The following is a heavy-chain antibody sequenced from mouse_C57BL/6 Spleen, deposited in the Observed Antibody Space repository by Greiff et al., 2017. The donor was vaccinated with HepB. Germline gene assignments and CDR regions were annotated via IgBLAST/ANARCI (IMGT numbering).Heavy chain of an antibody. V-gene: IGHV1-76*01. CDR1: GYTFTDYY. J-gene: IGHJ4*01. CDR3: ARGGVPMDY. Sequence: VQLQQSGAELVRPGASVKLSCKASGYTFTDYYINWVKQRPGQGLEWIARIYPGSGNTYYHEKFKGKATLTAEKSSSTAYMQLNSLTSEDSAVYCCARGGVPMDYLGQGTSVTVSS. CDR2: IYPGSGNT.